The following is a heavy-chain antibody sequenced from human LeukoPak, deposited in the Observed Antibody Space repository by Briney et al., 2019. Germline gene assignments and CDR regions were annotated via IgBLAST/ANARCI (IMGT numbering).Heavy chain of an antibody. V-gene: IGHV4-61*02. Sequence: SQTLSLTCTVSGGSISSGSYYWSWIRQPAGKGLEWTGRIYTSGSTNYNPSLKSRVTISVDTSKNQFSLKLSSVTAADTAVYYCARVNWNAFDYWGQGTLVTVSS. CDR2: IYTSGST. CDR1: GGSISSGSYY. J-gene: IGHJ4*02. CDR3: ARVNWNAFDY. D-gene: IGHD1-1*01.